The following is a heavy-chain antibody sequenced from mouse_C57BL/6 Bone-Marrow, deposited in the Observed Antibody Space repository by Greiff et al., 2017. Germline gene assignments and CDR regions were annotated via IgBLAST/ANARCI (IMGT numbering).Heavy chain of an antibody. Sequence: EVQLVESGGGLVKPGGSLKFSCAASGFTFSDYGMHWVRQAPEKGLEWVAYISSGSRTIYSADTVKGRFPISRDNAKNTLFLQITSLRSEDTAMYYCARKGTVVAFYAMDYWGQGTSVTVSS. V-gene: IGHV5-17*01. CDR1: GFTFSDYG. J-gene: IGHJ4*01. CDR3: ARKGTVVAFYAMDY. D-gene: IGHD1-1*01. CDR2: ISSGSRTI.